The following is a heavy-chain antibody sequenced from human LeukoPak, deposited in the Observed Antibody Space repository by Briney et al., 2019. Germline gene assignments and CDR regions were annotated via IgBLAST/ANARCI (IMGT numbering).Heavy chain of an antibody. J-gene: IGHJ4*02. CDR3: ARGVAYSSSSWALYYFDY. Sequence: SQTLSLTCTVSGDSISSGGYYWSWIRQPPGKGLEWIGYIYYSGSTNYNPSLKSRVTISVDTSKNQFSLKLSSVTAADTAVYYCARGVAYSSSSWALYYFDYWGQGTLVTVSS. D-gene: IGHD6-6*01. V-gene: IGHV4-61*08. CDR1: GDSISSGGYY. CDR2: IYYSGST.